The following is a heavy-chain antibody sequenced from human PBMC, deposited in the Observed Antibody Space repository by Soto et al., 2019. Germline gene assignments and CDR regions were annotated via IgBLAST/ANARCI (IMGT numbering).Heavy chain of an antibody. J-gene: IGHJ4*02. D-gene: IGHD6-13*01. CDR3: SFLEDIAAEVTGGG. CDR2: ISGSGGST. V-gene: IGHV3-23*01. Sequence: EVQLLESGGGLVQPGGSLRLSCAASGFTFSSYAMSWVRQAPGKGLEWVSAISGSGGSTYYADSVKGRFTISRDNSKNTLYLKRNSGRAEDTAVYYCSFLEDIAAEVTGGGWGQGTLVTVSS. CDR1: GFTFSSYA.